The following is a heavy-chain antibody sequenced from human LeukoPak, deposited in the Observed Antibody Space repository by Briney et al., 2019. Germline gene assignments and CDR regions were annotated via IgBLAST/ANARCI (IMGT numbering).Heavy chain of an antibody. V-gene: IGHV3-53*01. Sequence: GGSLRLSCAASGFSVSSNCMSWVRQAPGKGLEWVVVIYRGGSAYHVASVKGRFTISRDKSKNMMYLQMTRLRAEDTAVYYCARVQYYSHDSGNYYPYYFDYWGQGTLVTVSS. CDR1: GFSVSSNC. D-gene: IGHD3-22*01. CDR2: IYRGGSA. J-gene: IGHJ4*02. CDR3: ARVQYYSHDSGNYYPYYFDY.